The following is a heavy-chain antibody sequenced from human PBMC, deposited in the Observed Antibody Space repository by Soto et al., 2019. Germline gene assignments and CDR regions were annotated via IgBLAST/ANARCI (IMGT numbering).Heavy chain of an antibody. CDR3: ARKSLSNFNWFDP. CDR1: GYTFTGYY. J-gene: IGHJ5*02. CDR2: INADNGNT. Sequence: ASVKVSCKASGYTFTGYYMHWVRQAPGQGLEWMGWINADNGNTNYAQKFQGRVTMTTDTSTNTAYMELRSLRSDDTAVYYCARKSLSNFNWFDPWGQGTLVTVSS. V-gene: IGHV1-18*04. D-gene: IGHD4-4*01.